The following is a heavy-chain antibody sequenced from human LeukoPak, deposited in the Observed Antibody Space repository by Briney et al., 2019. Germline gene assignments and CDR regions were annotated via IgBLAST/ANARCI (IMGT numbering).Heavy chain of an antibody. D-gene: IGHD6-13*01. CDR2: IYPDDSDT. CDR3: ARLYLPYTSAWYGSAFDI. V-gene: IGHV5-51*01. Sequence: GESLKISCKGSGYNFPNHWIGWVRQMPGKGLEWMGIIYPDDSDTKYSPSFQGQVTISADRSITTAYLQWSSLKASDTAMYYCARLYLPYTSAWYGSAFDIWGQGTMVTVSS. J-gene: IGHJ3*02. CDR1: GYNFPNHW.